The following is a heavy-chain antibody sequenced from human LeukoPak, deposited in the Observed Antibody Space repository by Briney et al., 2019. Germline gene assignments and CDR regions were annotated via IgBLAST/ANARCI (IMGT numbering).Heavy chain of an antibody. Sequence: SETLSLTCTVSGGSISSSSYYWGWIRQPPGKGLEWIGSIYYSGSTYYNPSLKSRVTISVDTSKNQFSLKLSSVTAADTAVYYCARLQNTYYYGSGSFALDYWGQGTLATVSS. CDR2: IYYSGST. CDR1: GGSISSSSYY. CDR3: ARLQNTYYYGSGSFALDY. D-gene: IGHD3-10*01. V-gene: IGHV4-39*01. J-gene: IGHJ4*02.